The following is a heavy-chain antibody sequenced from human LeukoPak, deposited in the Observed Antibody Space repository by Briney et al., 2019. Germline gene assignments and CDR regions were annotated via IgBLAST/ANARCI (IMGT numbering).Heavy chain of an antibody. Sequence: GGSLRLSCAASGFTFSSYAMHWVRQAPGKGLEWVAVISYDGSNKYYADSVKGRFTISGDNSKNTLYLQMNSLRAEDTAVYYCARHSAMAPRGGMDVWGQGTTVTVSS. J-gene: IGHJ6*02. V-gene: IGHV3-30*04. CDR3: ARHSAMAPRGGMDV. CDR2: ISYDGSNK. D-gene: IGHD5-18*01. CDR1: GFTFSSYA.